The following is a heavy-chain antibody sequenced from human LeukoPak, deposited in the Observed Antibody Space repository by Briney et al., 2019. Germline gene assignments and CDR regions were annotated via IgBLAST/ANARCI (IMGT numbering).Heavy chain of an antibody. CDR3: TTDAPPYCSSTRCLASFDY. V-gene: IGHV3-15*01. J-gene: IGHJ4*02. Sequence: GGSLRLSCAASGFTFSKAWMNWVRQAPGKGLEWVGRIKSKTDRGTTECAAPVKGRFTISRDDSKNTLYLQINSLKTEDTAMYYCTTDAPPYCSSTRCLASFDYWGQGTLVTVSS. D-gene: IGHD2-2*01. CDR1: GFTFSKAW. CDR2: IKSKTDRGTT.